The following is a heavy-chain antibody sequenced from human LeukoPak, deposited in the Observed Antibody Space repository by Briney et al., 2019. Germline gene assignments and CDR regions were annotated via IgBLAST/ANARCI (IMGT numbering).Heavy chain of an antibody. D-gene: IGHD2-2*01. CDR1: GGSISSGGYY. Sequence: SETLSLTCTVSGGSISSGGYYWSWIRQHPGKGLEWIGYIYYSGSTYYNPSLKSRVTISVDTSKNQFSLKLSSVTAADTAVYYCAGRRRSSTSLYYYYGMDVWGQGTTVTVSS. V-gene: IGHV4-31*03. CDR3: AGRRRSSTSLYYYYGMDV. CDR2: IYYSGST. J-gene: IGHJ6*02.